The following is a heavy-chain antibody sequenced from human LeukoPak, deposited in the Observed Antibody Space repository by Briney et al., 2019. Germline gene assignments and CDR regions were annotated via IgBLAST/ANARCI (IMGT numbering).Heavy chain of an antibody. CDR2: ISGSGGST. J-gene: IGHJ4*02. D-gene: IGHD5-12*01. CDR3: AKHQLRGYSGYGGY. Sequence: PGGSLRLSCAASGFTFSSYAMSWVRQAPGKGLEWVSAISGSGGSTYYADSVKGRFTISRDNSKNTLYLQMNSPRAEDTAVYYCAKHQLRGYSGYGGYWGQGTLVTVSS. CDR1: GFTFSSYA. V-gene: IGHV3-23*01.